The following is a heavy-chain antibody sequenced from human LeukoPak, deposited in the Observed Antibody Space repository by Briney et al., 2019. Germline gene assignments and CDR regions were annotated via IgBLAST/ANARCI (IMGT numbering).Heavy chain of an antibody. CDR1: GGSINTGGYF. J-gene: IGHJ4*02. V-gene: IGHV4-31*03. Sequence: PSQTLSLTCTVSGGSINTGGYFWNWIRQHPGKGLEWIGYIYNSVSTYYNPSLKSRVTISVDTSKNQFSLKLSSVTAADTAVYYCARDALKSSCYYPHYFDYWGQGILVTVSS. CDR3: ARDALKSSCYYPHYFDY. D-gene: IGHD3-22*01. CDR2: IYNSVST.